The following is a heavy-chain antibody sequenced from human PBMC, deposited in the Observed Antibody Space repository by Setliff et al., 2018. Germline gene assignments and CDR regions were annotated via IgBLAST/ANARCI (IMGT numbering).Heavy chain of an antibody. V-gene: IGHV4-59*01. CDR2: ISSSGGT. D-gene: IGHD4-17*01. J-gene: IGHJ4*02. CDR1: GGSISGFA. CDR3: ARIWGYGDFPFGY. Sequence: SETLSLTCTVSGGSISGFAWNWIRQFPGKRLEWIGEISSSGGTLYTPSLRSRVSMSVDTSRNQFSLNLTSMTAADTAVYYCARIWGYGDFPFGYWGQGTLVTVSS.